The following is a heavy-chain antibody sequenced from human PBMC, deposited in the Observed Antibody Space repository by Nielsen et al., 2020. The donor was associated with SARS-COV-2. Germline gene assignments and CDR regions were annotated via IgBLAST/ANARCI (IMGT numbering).Heavy chain of an antibody. D-gene: IGHD6-13*01. Sequence: SQTLSLTCAIPGDSVSSNSAAWNWIRQSPSRGLEWLGRTYYRSKWFNDYAVSVKSRIVINPDTSNNQFSLLLNSVTPEDTAVYYCARGTYSSTWYETGRRYYFDYWGQGTLVTVSS. CDR2: TYYRSKWFN. J-gene: IGHJ4*02. V-gene: IGHV6-1*01. CDR1: GDSVSSNSAA. CDR3: ARGTYSSTWYETGRRYYFDY.